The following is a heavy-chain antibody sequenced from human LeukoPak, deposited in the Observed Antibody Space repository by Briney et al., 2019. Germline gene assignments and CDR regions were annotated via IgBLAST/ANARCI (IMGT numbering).Heavy chain of an antibody. CDR3: ARTSCSSTSCYNPIYYFDY. J-gene: IGHJ4*02. D-gene: IGHD2-2*02. CDR2: IYYSGST. CDR1: GGSISSSSYY. V-gene: IGHV4-39*07. Sequence: KTSETLSLTCTVSGGSISSSSYYWGWIRQPPGKGLEWIGSIYYSGSTYYNPSLKSRVTISVDTSKNQFSLKLSSVTAADTAVYYCARTSCSSTSCYNPIYYFDYWGQGTLVTVSS.